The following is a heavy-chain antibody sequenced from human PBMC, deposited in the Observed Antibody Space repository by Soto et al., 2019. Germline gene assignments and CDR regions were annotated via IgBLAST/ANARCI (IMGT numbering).Heavy chain of an antibody. CDR1: GFTFTSYA. CDR3: ARDRLRLGELSLIGYFDY. V-gene: IGHV3-30*15. J-gene: IGHJ4*02. D-gene: IGHD3-16*02. Sequence: QVQLVESGGRVVQPGSSLRLPCEASGFTFTSYASHWVRQAPGKGLGWGAVLSYDGINEYYADSLKGRFTISRDNSKNTLFLQMSSLRVEDTAVYYCARDRLRLGELSLIGYFDYWGQGTLVTVSS. CDR2: LSYDGINE.